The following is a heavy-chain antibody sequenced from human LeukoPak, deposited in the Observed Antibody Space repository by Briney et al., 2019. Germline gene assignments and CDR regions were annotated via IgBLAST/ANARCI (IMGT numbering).Heavy chain of an antibody. Sequence: PGRSLRRSCAASGFTFDDYAMHWVRQGPGKGLEWVSGISWNSGSIAYADSVKGRFTISRDNAKNTLYLQMNSLRAEDTAVYYCAKDKARGSQVGPRITAPGTFDYWGQGTLVTVSS. CDR1: GFTFDDYA. J-gene: IGHJ4*02. CDR3: AKDKARGSQVGPRITAPGTFDY. D-gene: IGHD6-13*01. V-gene: IGHV3-9*01. CDR2: ISWNSGSI.